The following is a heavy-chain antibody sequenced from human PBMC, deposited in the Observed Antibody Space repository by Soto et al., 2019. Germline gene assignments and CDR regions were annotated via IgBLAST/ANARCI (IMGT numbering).Heavy chain of an antibody. J-gene: IGHJ4*02. CDR2: IIPMFGTP. Sequence: SVKVSCKAAAGTFRSYAMSWVRQAPGQGLEWMGGIIPMFGTPNYAQNFKGRLTITADESTRTAYMELSSLRSEDTAVYYCAKDPYKTLEQLVPDYWGQGTLVTVSS. CDR1: AGTFRSYA. D-gene: IGHD6-13*01. CDR3: AKDPYKTLEQLVPDY. V-gene: IGHV1-69*13.